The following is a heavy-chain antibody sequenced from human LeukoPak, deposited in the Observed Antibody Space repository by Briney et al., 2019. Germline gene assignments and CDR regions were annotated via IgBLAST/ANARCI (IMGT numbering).Heavy chain of an antibody. CDR2: ISYNGINE. V-gene: IGHV3-30*18. CDR3: AELGITMIGGV. J-gene: IGHJ6*04. Sequence: PGRSLRLSCAASGFSFSDYNMHWVRQAPGKGLEWMAVISYNGINEYYADSVKGRFTISRDNAKNSLYLQMNSLRAEDTAVYYCAELGITMIGGVWGKGTTVTISS. CDR1: GFSFSDYN. D-gene: IGHD3-10*02.